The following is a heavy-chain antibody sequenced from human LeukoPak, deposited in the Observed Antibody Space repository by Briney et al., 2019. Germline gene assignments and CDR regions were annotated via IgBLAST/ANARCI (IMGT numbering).Heavy chain of an antibody. V-gene: IGHV3-21*04. J-gene: IGHJ4*02. D-gene: IGHD6-13*01. CDR1: GFTFSSYS. CDR2: ISSSSSYI. CDR3: AKDWGKFSSSWYDY. Sequence: GGSLRLSCAASGFTFSSYSMNWVRQAPGKGLEWVSSISSSSSYIYYADSVKGRFTISRDNSKNTLYLQMNSLRAEDTAVYYCAKDWGKFSSSWYDYWGQGTLVTVSS.